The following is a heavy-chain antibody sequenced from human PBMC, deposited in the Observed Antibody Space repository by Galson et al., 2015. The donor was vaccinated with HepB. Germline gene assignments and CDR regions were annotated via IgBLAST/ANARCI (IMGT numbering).Heavy chain of an antibody. D-gene: IGHD6-13*01. Sequence: SLRLSCAASGFTFSSYGMHWVRQAPGEGLEWVAVISTDGSHKYYADSVKGRVTISRDNSKNTLYLQMNSLRAEDTAVYYCARRTPYSSSWHYFDYWGQGTLVTVSS. V-gene: IGHV3-30*03. CDR1: GFTFSSYG. CDR3: ARRTPYSSSWHYFDY. J-gene: IGHJ4*02. CDR2: ISTDGSHK.